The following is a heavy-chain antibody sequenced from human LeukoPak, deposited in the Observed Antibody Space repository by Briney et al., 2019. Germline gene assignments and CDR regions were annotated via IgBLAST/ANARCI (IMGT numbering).Heavy chain of an antibody. V-gene: IGHV1-18*04. CDR2: ISAYNGHT. Sequence: ASVKVSCKASGYTFNIYGISWVQQAPGQGLEWMGWISAYNGHTNYAQKFQGRVTMTSDTSTSTAYMELRSLTSDDTALYYCARADRTAITQDYWGQGTLVTVSS. CDR1: GYTFNIYG. D-gene: IGHD5-18*01. CDR3: ARADRTAITQDY. J-gene: IGHJ4*02.